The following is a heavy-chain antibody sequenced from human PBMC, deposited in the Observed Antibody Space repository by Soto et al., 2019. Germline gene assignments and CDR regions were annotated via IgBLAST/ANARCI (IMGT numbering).Heavy chain of an antibody. CDR3: AIDWANYYDSSPIDY. V-gene: IGHV3-21*01. CDR1: GFTFSSYS. D-gene: IGHD3-22*01. J-gene: IGHJ4*02. Sequence: PGGSLRLSCAASGFTFSSYSMNWVRQAPGKGLEWVSSISSSSSYIYYADSVKGRFTISRDNAKNSLYLQMNSLRAEDTAVYYCAIDWANYYDSSPIDYWGQGTLVTVSS. CDR2: ISSSSSYI.